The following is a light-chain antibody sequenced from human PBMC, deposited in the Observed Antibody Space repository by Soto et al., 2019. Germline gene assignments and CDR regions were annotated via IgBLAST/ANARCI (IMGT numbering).Light chain of an antibody. V-gene: IGKV3-20*01. CDR3: QQYDSSPRT. J-gene: IGKJ1*01. Sequence: EIVLTQSPGTLSLSPGERATLSCRASQSVSSSSLAWYQQKPDQAPRLLIYGASSRAAGIPDRFSGSGSGTDFILTISRLEAEDFAVYYCQQYDSSPRTLGQGTKVDIK. CDR1: QSVSSSS. CDR2: GAS.